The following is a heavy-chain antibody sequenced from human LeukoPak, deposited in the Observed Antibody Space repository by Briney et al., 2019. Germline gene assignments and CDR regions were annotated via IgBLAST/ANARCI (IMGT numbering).Heavy chain of an antibody. CDR2: ISGSGGST. J-gene: IGHJ6*02. V-gene: IGHV3-23*01. D-gene: IGHD3-10*01. Sequence: GGSLRLSCAASGFTFSSYAMSWVRQAPGKGLEWVSAISGSGGSTYYADSAKGRFTISRDNSKNTLYLQMNSLRAEDTAVYYCAKDSHIYFGGYYGMDVWGQGTTVTVSS. CDR3: AKDSHIYFGGYYGMDV. CDR1: GFTFSSYA.